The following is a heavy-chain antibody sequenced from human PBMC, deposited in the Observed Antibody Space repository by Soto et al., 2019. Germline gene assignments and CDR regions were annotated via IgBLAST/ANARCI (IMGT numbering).Heavy chain of an antibody. CDR1: GGSISSGGYY. CDR2: IYYSGST. CDR3: ASSDYVWGSYRLYDAFDI. D-gene: IGHD3-16*02. V-gene: IGHV4-31*03. Sequence: KPSETLSLTCTVSGGSISSGGYYWSWIRQHPGKGLEWIGYIYYSGSTYYNPSLKSRVTISVDTSKNQFSLKLSSVTAADTAVYYCASSDYVWGSYRLYDAFDIWGQGTMVTVSS. J-gene: IGHJ3*02.